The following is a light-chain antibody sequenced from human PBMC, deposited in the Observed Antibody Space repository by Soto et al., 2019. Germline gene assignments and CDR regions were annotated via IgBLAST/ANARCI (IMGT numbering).Light chain of an antibody. CDR3: QQRSHWPQT. CDR1: QSVSSY. J-gene: IGKJ2*01. Sequence: EIVLTQSPATLSLSPGERATLSCRASQSVSSYLAWYQQKPGQAPRLLIYDASNWATGIPARFSGSRSRTDFTLTISSLEPEDLAVYYCQQRSHWPQTFGQGTKLEIK. CDR2: DAS. V-gene: IGKV3-11*01.